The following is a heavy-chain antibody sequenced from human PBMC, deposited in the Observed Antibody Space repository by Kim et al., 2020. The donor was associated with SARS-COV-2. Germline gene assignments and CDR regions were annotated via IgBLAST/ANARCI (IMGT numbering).Heavy chain of an antibody. CDR1: GYTFTSYG. D-gene: IGHD3-10*01. J-gene: IGHJ6*02. CDR2: ISAYNGNT. V-gene: IGHV1-18*01. Sequence: ASVKVSCKASGYTFTSYGISWVRQAPGQGLEWMGWISAYNGNTNYAQKLQGRVTMTTDTSTSTAYMELRSLRSDDTAVYYCARDLAMVRGVSHYYYYGMDVWGQGTTVTVSS. CDR3: ARDLAMVRGVSHYYYYGMDV.